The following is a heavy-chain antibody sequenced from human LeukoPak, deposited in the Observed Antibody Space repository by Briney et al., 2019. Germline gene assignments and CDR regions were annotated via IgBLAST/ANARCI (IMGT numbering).Heavy chain of an antibody. V-gene: IGHV1-18*01. CDR2: IRAYNGNT. J-gene: IGHJ4*02. Sequence: VASVKVSFKASGYTFTSYGLGLVRQAPGPGLGWVGWIRAYNGNTNFAQKVPGRVTMTTDTSTSTAYMELRRLRYDDTAVYYCARAATRIVAIANWGSGFAYWGQGTLVTVSS. CDR3: ARAATRIVAIANWGSGFAY. D-gene: IGHD3-22*01. CDR1: GYTFTSYG.